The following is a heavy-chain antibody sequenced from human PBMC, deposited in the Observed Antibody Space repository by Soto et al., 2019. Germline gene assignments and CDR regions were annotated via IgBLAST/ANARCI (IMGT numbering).Heavy chain of an antibody. V-gene: IGHV3-33*01. CDR1: GFTFSSYG. CDR2: IWYDGSNK. CDR3: ARDRYYYDSSGYYYSPDDAFDI. Sequence: GGSLRLSCAASGFTFSSYGMHWVRQAPGKGLEWVAVIWYDGSNKYYADSVKGRFTISRDNSKNTLYLQMNSLRAEDTAVYYCARDRYYYDSSGYYYSPDDAFDIWGQGTMVTVSS. D-gene: IGHD3-22*01. J-gene: IGHJ3*02.